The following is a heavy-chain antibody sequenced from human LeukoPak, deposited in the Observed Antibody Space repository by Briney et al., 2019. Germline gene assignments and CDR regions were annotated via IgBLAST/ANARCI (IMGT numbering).Heavy chain of an antibody. CDR2: IKQDGTEK. Sequence: LTGGSLRLSCAAAGFNFSSYWMTWVRQAPGKGLEWVANIKQDGTEKYYVDSVKGRFTISRDNAKHSLYLQMNSLRAVDTAVYFCARPTTVTMVDAFNIWGLGTMVTVSS. CDR1: GFNFSSYW. J-gene: IGHJ3*02. V-gene: IGHV3-7*04. D-gene: IGHD4-17*01. CDR3: ARPTTVTMVDAFNI.